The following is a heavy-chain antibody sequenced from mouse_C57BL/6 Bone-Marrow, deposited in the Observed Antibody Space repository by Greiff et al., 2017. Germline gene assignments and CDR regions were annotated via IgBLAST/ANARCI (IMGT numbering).Heavy chain of an antibody. Sequence: EVKLVESGGGLVKPGGSLKLSCAASGFTFSSYAMSWVRQTPEKRLEWVATISDGGSYTYYPDNVMGRFTISRDNAKNNLYLQMSHLKSEDTAMYYCARYDYDEFAYWGQGTLVTVSA. CDR3: ARYDYDEFAY. CDR1: GFTFSSYA. CDR2: ISDGGSYT. V-gene: IGHV5-4*03. D-gene: IGHD2-4*01. J-gene: IGHJ3*01.